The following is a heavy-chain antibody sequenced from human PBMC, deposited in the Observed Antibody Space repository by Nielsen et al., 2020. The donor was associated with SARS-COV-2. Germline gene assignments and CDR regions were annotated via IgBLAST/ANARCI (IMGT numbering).Heavy chain of an antibody. Sequence: GGSLRLSCAASGFTFRDYAMSWVRQAPGKGLEWVSTISGGGSGTYYADSVKGRLTISRDNSKNTLYLQMNGLRAEDTAIYYCAKDKVTGSSDYLDYWCQGTLVTVSS. CDR2: ISGGGSGT. V-gene: IGHV3-23*01. CDR1: GFTFRDYA. CDR3: AKDKVTGSSDYLDY. D-gene: IGHD1-20*01. J-gene: IGHJ4*02.